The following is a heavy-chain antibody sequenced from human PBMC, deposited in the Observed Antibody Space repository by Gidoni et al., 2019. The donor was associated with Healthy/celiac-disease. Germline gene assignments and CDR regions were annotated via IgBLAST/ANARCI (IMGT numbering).Heavy chain of an antibody. V-gene: IGHV1-69*06. Sequence: QLQLVQSGAEVTKPGSSVKVSCKASGGTFRSLAISWVRQAPGQGLEWMGGIIPIFGTANDAQKFKGRVTITADKSTSTAYMELSSLGSEDTAVYYCARVYCSGGSCYSGEYYYYMDVWGKGTTVTVSS. CDR2: IIPIFGTA. CDR3: ARVYCSGGSCYSGEYYYYMDV. CDR1: GGTFRSLA. J-gene: IGHJ6*03. D-gene: IGHD2-15*01.